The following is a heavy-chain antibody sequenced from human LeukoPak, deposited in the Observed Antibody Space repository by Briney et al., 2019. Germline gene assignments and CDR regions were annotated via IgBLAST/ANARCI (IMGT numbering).Heavy chain of an antibody. V-gene: IGHV4-39*06. CDR3: ARDRRQLELRGDFDY. D-gene: IGHD1-26*01. Sequence: SETLSLTCTVSGGSISSSSYYWGWIRQPPGKGLEWIGSIYYSGSTYYNPSLKSRVTISVDTSKNQFPLKLSSVTAADTAVYYCARDRRQLELRGDFDYWGQGTLVTVSS. CDR2: IYYSGST. J-gene: IGHJ4*02. CDR1: GGSISSSSYY.